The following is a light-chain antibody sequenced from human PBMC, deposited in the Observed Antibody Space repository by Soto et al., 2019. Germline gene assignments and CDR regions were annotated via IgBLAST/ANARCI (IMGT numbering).Light chain of an antibody. V-gene: IGKV3-11*01. CDR3: QQRTNWPPGYT. Sequence: EIVLTQSPDTLSLSPGERATLSCRASQSVGSYLAWYQQKVGQAPRLLIYGASNRATGIPARFSGDGSGTDFTLTVSSLEPEDVAVYYCQQRTNWPPGYTVGQGTRLEIK. CDR1: QSVGSY. CDR2: GAS. J-gene: IGKJ2*01.